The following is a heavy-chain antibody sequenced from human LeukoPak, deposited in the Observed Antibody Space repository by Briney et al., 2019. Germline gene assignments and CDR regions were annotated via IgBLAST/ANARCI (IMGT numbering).Heavy chain of an antibody. CDR2: ISGSGGST. CDR1: GFTFSSYA. V-gene: IGHV3-23*01. D-gene: IGHD6-13*01. CDR3: AKIRDSSSWSFDY. Sequence: GGSLRLSCAASGFTFSSYAMSWVSQAPGKGLEWVSAISGSGGSTYYADSVKGRFTISRDNSKNTLYLQMNSLRAEDTAVYYCAKIRDSSSWSFDYWGQGTLVTVSS. J-gene: IGHJ4*02.